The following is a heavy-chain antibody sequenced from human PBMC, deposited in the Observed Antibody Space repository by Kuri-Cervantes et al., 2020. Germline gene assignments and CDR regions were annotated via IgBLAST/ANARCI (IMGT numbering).Heavy chain of an antibody. CDR2: MNPNSGNT. CDR3: ASYSSWYIVHYYGMDV. V-gene: IGHV1-8*01. CDR1: GYTFTSYD. D-gene: IGHD6-13*01. J-gene: IGHJ6*02. Sequence: ASVKVSCKASGYTFTSYDINWVRQATRQGLEWMGWMNPNSGNTGYAQKFQGRVTMARNTSISTAYMELSSLRSEDTAVYYCASYSSWYIVHYYGMDVWGQGTTVTVSS.